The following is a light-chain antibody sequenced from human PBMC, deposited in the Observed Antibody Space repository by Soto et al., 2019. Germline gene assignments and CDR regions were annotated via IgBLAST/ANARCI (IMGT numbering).Light chain of an antibody. CDR3: QQYHIYPLT. V-gene: IGKV1-5*03. Sequence: DIQVTQSPSTLAASVGDRVTITCRASQSISSWLAWYQQKPGKAPKLLVYKASSLESGVTSRFSGSGYGTEFTLTIRSPQPDDFATYSCQQYHIYPLTFGGGTKVDLK. J-gene: IGKJ4*01. CDR1: QSISSW. CDR2: KAS.